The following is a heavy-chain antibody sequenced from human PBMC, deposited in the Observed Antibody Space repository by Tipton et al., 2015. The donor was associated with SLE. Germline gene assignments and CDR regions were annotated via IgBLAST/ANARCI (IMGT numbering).Heavy chain of an antibody. Sequence: TLSLTCTVSGGSISSGGYYWSWIRQHPGKGLEWIGYIYYSGSTYYNPSLKSRVTISVDTSKNQFSLKLSSVTAADTAVYYCARQADSSSEFDYWGQGTLVTVSS. D-gene: IGHD6-6*01. J-gene: IGHJ4*02. V-gene: IGHV4-31*03. CDR3: ARQADSSSEFDY. CDR1: GGSISSGGYY. CDR2: IYYSGST.